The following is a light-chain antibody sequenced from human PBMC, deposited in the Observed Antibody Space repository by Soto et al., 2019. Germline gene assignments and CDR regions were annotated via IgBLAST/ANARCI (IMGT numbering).Light chain of an antibody. CDR2: DAS. CDR3: QQCSWHPFTVT. Sequence: EIVMTQSPATLSVSPGERATLSCRASQSVSSNLAWYQQKPGQAPRLLIYDASTRATGIPARFSGSGSGTEYTLTIRSLQSEDSAVYYCQQCSWHPFTVTFGGGTKVEI. J-gene: IGKJ4*01. V-gene: IGKV3-15*01. CDR1: QSVSSN.